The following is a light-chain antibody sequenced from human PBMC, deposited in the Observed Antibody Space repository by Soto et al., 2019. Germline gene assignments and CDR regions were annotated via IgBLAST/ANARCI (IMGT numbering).Light chain of an antibody. CDR1: SSDVGGYKY. J-gene: IGLJ2*01. V-gene: IGLV2-14*01. CDR2: EIS. Sequence: QSALTQPASVSGSPGQSITISCTGVSSDVGGYKYVSWYQQNPGKAPKVMIYEISKRPSGVSDRFSGSKTGKTASLTISGLQAEDEADYYCSSYTSINKVFGGGTKVTVL. CDR3: SSYTSINKV.